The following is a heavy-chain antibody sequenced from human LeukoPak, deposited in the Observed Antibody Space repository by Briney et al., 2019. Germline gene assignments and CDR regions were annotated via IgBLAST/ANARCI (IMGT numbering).Heavy chain of an antibody. CDR1: GFTFSSNG. CDR3: ARSVAGKSDAFDI. D-gene: IGHD6-19*01. V-gene: IGHV3-21*01. Sequence: GGSLRLSCAASGFTFSSNGMNWVRQAPGKGLEWVSSISSSSSYIYYADSVKGRFTISRDNAKNSLYLQMNSLRAEDTAVYYCARSVAGKSDAFDIWGQGTMVTVSS. CDR2: ISSSSSYI. J-gene: IGHJ3*02.